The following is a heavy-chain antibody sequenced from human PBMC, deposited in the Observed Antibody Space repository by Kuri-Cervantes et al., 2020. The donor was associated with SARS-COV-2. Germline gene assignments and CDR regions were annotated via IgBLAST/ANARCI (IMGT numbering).Heavy chain of an antibody. V-gene: IGHV4-59*01. CDR1: GGSISSYY. CDR2: IYYSGST. CDR3: AGGSGEGPYYYYYGMDV. D-gene: IGHD3-10*01. J-gene: IGHJ6*02. Sequence: SETLSLTCTVSGGSISSYYWSWIRQPPGKGLEWIEYIYYSGSTNYNPSLKSRVTISVDTSKNQFSLKLSSVTAADTAVYYCAGGSGEGPYYYYYGMDVWGQGTTVTVSS.